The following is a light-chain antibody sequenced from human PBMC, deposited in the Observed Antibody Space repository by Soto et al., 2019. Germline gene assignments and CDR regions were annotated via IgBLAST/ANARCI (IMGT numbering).Light chain of an antibody. CDR1: SSDVGGYNY. J-gene: IGLJ2*01. CDR2: EVS. CDR3: SSYTSSITRV. Sequence: QSVLTQPASVSGSPGQSITISCTGTSSDVGGYNYVSWYQQHPGKAPKLMIYEVSKRPSGVSNRFSGSKSGNTASLTISGLQAEDEADYYCSSYTSSITRVFGGGTKLTVL. V-gene: IGLV2-14*01.